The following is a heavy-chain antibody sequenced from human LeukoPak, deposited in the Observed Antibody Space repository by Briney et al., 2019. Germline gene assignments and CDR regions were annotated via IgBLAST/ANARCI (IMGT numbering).Heavy chain of an antibody. J-gene: IGHJ6*02. CDR2: INSDGSST. CDR1: GFTFSSYW. D-gene: IGHD2-21*02. Sequence: GGSLRLSCAASGFTFSSYWMHWVRQAPGKGLVWVSHINSDGSSTSYADSVKGRFTISRDNAKNTLYLQMNSLRAEDTAVYYCARVMDCGGDCGYYYYYGMDVWGQGTTVTVSS. CDR3: ARVMDCGGDCGYYYYYGMDV. V-gene: IGHV3-74*01.